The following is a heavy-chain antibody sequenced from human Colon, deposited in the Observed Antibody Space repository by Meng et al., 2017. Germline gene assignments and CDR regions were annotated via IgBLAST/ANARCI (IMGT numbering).Heavy chain of an antibody. V-gene: IGHV4-30-4*01. CDR3: ARGYYDSSGYGYWYFDL. CDR2: IYYSGST. J-gene: IGHJ2*01. Sequence: VELQEAGPGLVNPSQTLSLPCTVSGGSISSGDYYWSWIRQPPGKGLEWIGYIYYSGSTYYNPSLKSRVTISVDTSKNQFSLKLSSVTAADTAVYYCARGYYDSSGYGYWYFDLWGRGTLVTVFS. CDR1: GGSISSGDYY. D-gene: IGHD3-22*01.